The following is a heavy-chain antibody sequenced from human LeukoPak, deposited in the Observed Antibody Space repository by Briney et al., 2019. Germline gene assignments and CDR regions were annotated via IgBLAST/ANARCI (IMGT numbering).Heavy chain of an antibody. J-gene: IGHJ3*02. V-gene: IGHV1-46*01. CDR2: INPSGGST. CDR1: GYTFTTYY. CDR3: AGAQTPTDAFDI. Sequence: ASVKVSCKASGYTFTTYYMHWVRQAPGQGLEWMGIINPSGGSTTYSQKFQGRATMTRDTSISTAYMELSRLRSDDTAVYYCAGAQTPTDAFDIWGQGTMVTVSS.